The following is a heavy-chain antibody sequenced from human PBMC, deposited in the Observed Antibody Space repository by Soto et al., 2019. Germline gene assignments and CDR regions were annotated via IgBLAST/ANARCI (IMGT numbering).Heavy chain of an antibody. CDR2: ISYDGSNK. J-gene: IGHJ4*02. CDR3: ARAVAARPSYFDY. V-gene: IGHV3-30-3*01. Sequence: GGSLRLSCAASGFTFSSYAMHWVRQAPGKGLEWVAVISYDGSNKYYADSVKGRFTISRDNSKNTLYLQMNSLRAEDTAVYYCARAVAARPSYFDYWGQGTLVTVS. CDR1: GFTFSSYA. D-gene: IGHD6-6*01.